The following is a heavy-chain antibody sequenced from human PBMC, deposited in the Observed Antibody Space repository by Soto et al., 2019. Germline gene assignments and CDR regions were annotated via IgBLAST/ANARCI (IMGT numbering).Heavy chain of an antibody. D-gene: IGHD6-19*01. CDR3: ARNSDWTFDY. J-gene: IGHJ4*02. Sequence: GGSLRLSCAVSGFTFTTYCIAWLRQPPGKGMEWVASMRSDGNDEQYEDYVKGRFAIYRENAKESMYLQMNSIRAEETAMYYCARNSDWTFDYWGRGTLVTVSS. CDR2: MRSDGNDE. V-gene: IGHV3-7*01. CDR1: GFTFTTYC.